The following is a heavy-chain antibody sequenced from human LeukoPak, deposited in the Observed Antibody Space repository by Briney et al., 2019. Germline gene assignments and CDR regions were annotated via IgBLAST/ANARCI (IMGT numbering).Heavy chain of an antibody. V-gene: IGHV4-59*08. CDR2: IYYSGST. CDR3: ARQRYCSGGSCYPPNYYYYGMDV. Sequence: SEALSLTCTVSGGSISSYYWSWIRQPPGKGLEWIGYIYYSGSTNYNPSLKSRVTISVDTSKNQFPLKLSSVTAADTAVYYCARQRYCSGGSCYPPNYYYYGMDVWGQGTTVTVSS. D-gene: IGHD2-15*01. J-gene: IGHJ6*02. CDR1: GGSISSYY.